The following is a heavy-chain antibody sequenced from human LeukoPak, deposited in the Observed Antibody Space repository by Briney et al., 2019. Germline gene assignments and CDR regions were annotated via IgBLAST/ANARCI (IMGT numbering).Heavy chain of an antibody. Sequence: GGSLTLSCAVSGFTFDDYAMHWVRLPPGKGMEWGSLITGDCVSTYYADPVKGRFIISCDNSNNSLYLQMNSLRAEDTALYYLAKKRNMGCSSGRFDYWGQGALLTVSS. CDR1: GFTFDDYA. D-gene: IGHD2-15*01. CDR2: ITGDCVST. CDR3: AKKRNMGCSSGRFDY. J-gene: IGHJ4*02. V-gene: IGHV3-43*02.